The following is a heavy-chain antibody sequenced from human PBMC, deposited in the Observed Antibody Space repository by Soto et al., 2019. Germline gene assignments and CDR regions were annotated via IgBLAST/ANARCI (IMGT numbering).Heavy chain of an antibody. CDR2: IYYSGST. V-gene: IGHV4-31*03. J-gene: IGHJ4*02. CDR1: GGSISSGGYY. Sequence: SETLSLTCTVSGGSISSGGYYWSWIRQHPGKGLEWIGYIYYSGSTYYNPSLKSRVTISVDTSKNQFSLKLSSVTAADTAVYYCARVPHSSGYYMRREYFDYWGQGTLVTVSS. D-gene: IGHD3-22*01. CDR3: ARVPHSSGYYMRREYFDY.